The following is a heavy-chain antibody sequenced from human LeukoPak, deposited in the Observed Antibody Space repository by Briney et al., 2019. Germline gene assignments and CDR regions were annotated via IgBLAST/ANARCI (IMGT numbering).Heavy chain of an antibody. CDR2: INTNTGNP. J-gene: IGHJ5*02. Sequence: ASVKVSCKASGYTFTGYYMHWVRQAPGQGLEWMGWINTNTGNPTYAQGFTGRFVFSLDTSVSTAYLQISSLKAEDTAVYYCARTSSSWFDPWGQGTLVTVSS. CDR1: GYTFTGYY. V-gene: IGHV7-4-1*02. D-gene: IGHD6-13*01. CDR3: ARTSSSWFDP.